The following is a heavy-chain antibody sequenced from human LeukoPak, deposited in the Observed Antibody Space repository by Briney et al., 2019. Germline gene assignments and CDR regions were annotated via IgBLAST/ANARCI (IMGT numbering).Heavy chain of an antibody. D-gene: IGHD6-19*01. Sequence: GGSLRLSCAASGFTFSSYAMSWVRQAPGKGLEWVSAISGSGGSTYYADSVKGRFTISRDNSKNTLYLQMNSLRAEDTAVYYCARGGHSSGWFLFDYWGQGTLVTVSS. CDR3: ARGGHSSGWFLFDY. V-gene: IGHV3-23*01. CDR2: ISGSGGST. CDR1: GFTFSSYA. J-gene: IGHJ4*02.